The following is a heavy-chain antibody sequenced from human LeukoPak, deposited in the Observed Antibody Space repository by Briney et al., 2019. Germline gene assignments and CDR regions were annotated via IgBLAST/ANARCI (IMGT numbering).Heavy chain of an antibody. CDR2: ISYDGSNK. CDR1: GFTFSSYA. D-gene: IGHD2-2*01. Sequence: GRSLRLSCAASGFTFSSYAMHWVRQAPGKGLEWVAVISYDGSNKYYADSVKGRFTISRDNSKNTLYLQMNSLRAEDTAVYYCASLVVPAAIGAFDIWGQGTMVTVSS. CDR3: ASLVVPAAIGAFDI. V-gene: IGHV3-30-3*01. J-gene: IGHJ3*02.